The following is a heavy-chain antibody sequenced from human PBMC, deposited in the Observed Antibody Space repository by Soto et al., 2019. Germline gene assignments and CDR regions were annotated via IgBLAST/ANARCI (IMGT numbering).Heavy chain of an antibody. CDR1: GFSFSNYA. CDR3: TRDPYGGSRYYFDA. CDR2: IWYDGSNK. Sequence: LRLSCAASGFSFSNYAMHWVRQAPGKGLEWVAVIWYDGSNKYYADSVKGRFTISKDNSQTTVYLQMNSLRAEDTAVYYCTRDPYGGSRYYFDACVHGTLVTVSS. D-gene: IGHD1-26*01. J-gene: IGHJ4*01. V-gene: IGHV3-33*01.